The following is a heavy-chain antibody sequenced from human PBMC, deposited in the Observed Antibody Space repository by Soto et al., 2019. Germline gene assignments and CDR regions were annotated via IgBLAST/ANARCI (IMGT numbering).Heavy chain of an antibody. CDR3: ARGVAARSLYYYGMDV. Sequence: SETLSLTCAVYGGSFSGYYWSWIRQPPGKRLEWIGEINHSGSTNYNPSLKSRVTISVDTSKNQFSLKLSSVTAADTAVYYCARGVAARSLYYYGMDVWGQGTTVTVSS. CDR1: GGSFSGYY. J-gene: IGHJ6*02. CDR2: INHSGST. D-gene: IGHD6-6*01. V-gene: IGHV4-34*01.